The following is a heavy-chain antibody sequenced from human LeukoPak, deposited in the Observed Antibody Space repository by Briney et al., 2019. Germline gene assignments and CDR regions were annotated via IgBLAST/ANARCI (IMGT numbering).Heavy chain of an antibody. D-gene: IGHD2-15*01. V-gene: IGHV1-2*02. Sequence: ASVKVSCKASGYTFTGYYMHWVRQSPGQGLEWMGWINPNSGGTNYAQKFQGRVTMTRDTSISTAYMELSRLRSDDTAVYYCAREDCSGGSCYYVFDYWGQGTLVTVSS. J-gene: IGHJ4*02. CDR2: INPNSGGT. CDR1: GYTFTGYY. CDR3: AREDCSGGSCYYVFDY.